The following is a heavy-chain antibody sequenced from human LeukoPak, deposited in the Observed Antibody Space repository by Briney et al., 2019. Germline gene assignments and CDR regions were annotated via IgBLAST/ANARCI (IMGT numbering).Heavy chain of an antibody. D-gene: IGHD6-19*01. V-gene: IGHV3-11*01. CDR3: AAGRDIAVAGPGGYFDY. CDR1: GFTFSDYH. J-gene: IGHJ4*02. Sequence: PGGSLRLSCAASGFTFSDYHMNWIRQAPGKGLEWVSYISPGGNTIYFADSVNGRFTLSRDSARNSLSLQMNSLTAEDTAVYYCAAGRDIAVAGPGGYFDYWGRGTLVTVSS. CDR2: ISPGGNTI.